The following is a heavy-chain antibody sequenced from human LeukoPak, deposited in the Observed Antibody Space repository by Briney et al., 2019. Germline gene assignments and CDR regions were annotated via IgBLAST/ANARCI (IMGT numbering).Heavy chain of an antibody. D-gene: IGHD4/OR15-4a*01. CDR3: AKESGALGAPLYDY. V-gene: IGHV3-23*01. CDR2: ISDNGGGT. Sequence: GGSLRLSCGACGFIFRNYAISWVRQAPGEGLEWVSGISDNGGGTYYADSVKGRFTISRDNSKNMLYLQMNSLRAEDTAVYYCAKESGALGAPLYDYWGQGILVTGSS. CDR1: GFIFRNYA. J-gene: IGHJ4*02.